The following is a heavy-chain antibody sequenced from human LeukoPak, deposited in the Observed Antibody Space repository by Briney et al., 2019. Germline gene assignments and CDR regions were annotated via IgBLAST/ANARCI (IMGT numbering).Heavy chain of an antibody. D-gene: IGHD5-24*01. CDR2: IYYSGST. J-gene: IGHJ4*02. V-gene: IGHV4-39*01. CDR1: GGSISSSSYY. Sequence: SETLSLTCTVSGGSISSSSYYWGWIRQPPGTGLEWIGSIYYSGSTYYNPSLKSRVTISVDTSKNQFSLKLSSVTAADTAVYYCARAYRDGYNRGPFDYWGQGTLVTVSS. CDR3: ARAYRDGYNRGPFDY.